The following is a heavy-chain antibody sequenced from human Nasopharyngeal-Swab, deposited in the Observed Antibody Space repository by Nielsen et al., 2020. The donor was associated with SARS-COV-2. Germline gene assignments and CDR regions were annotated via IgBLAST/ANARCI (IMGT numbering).Heavy chain of an antibody. V-gene: IGHV3-23*01. CDR1: GFTFSSFA. CDR2: ISGSGGSI. CDR3: AKAPRYYFGSGSFYFEY. D-gene: IGHD3-10*01. J-gene: IGHJ4*02. Sequence: GESLKISCAASGFTFSSFAMSWVRQAPGQGLEWVSSISGSGGSIYYADSVKGRFTISRDNSKNTLYLQMSSLRAEDTAVYYCAKAPRYYFGSGSFYFEYWGQGTLVTVSA.